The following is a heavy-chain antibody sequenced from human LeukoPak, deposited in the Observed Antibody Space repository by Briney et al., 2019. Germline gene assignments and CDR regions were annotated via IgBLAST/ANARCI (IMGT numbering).Heavy chain of an antibody. D-gene: IGHD1-26*01. V-gene: IGHV1-18*01. CDR3: AREWGTFIVGAPRDAFDI. J-gene: IGHJ3*02. Sequence: ASVKVSCKASGYTFTSYGISWVRQAPGQGLEWMGWISAYNGNTNYAQKLQGRITMTTDTSTSTAYMELRSLRSDDTAVYYCAREWGTFIVGAPRDAFDIWGQGTMVTVSS. CDR1: GYTFTSYG. CDR2: ISAYNGNT.